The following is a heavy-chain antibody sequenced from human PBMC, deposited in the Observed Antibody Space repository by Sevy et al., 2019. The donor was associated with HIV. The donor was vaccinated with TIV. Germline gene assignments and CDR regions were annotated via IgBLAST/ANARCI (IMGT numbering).Heavy chain of an antibody. Sequence: GGSLRLSCAASGFIFSYYGMYWVRQAPGKGLEWVAVIWYDGSNTIYADSVKGRFTISRDNSKNILYLQMNSLRDEDTAVYYCARDPHEIMLSGSYYLYWGQGTRVTVSS. CDR2: IWYDGSNT. CDR3: ARDPHEIMLSGSYYLY. D-gene: IGHD1-26*01. V-gene: IGHV3-33*01. CDR1: GFIFSYYG. J-gene: IGHJ4*02.